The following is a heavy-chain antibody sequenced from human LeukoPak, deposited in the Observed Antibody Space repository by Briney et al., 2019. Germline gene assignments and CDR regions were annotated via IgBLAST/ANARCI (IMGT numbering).Heavy chain of an antibody. V-gene: IGHV3-48*03. D-gene: IGHD2-2*03. J-gene: IGHJ4*02. CDR3: ARDGYCSSTSCYDY. Sequence: PGGSLRLSCAASGFTFSSYEMNWVRQAPGKGLEWVSYISSSGSTIYYADSVKGRFTISRDNAKNSLYLQMSSLRAEDTAVYYCARDGYCSSTSCYDYWGQGTLVTVSS. CDR2: ISSSGSTI. CDR1: GFTFSSYE.